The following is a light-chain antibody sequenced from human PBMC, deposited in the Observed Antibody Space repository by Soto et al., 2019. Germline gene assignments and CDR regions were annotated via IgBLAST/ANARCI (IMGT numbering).Light chain of an antibody. CDR1: SSDVGGYNY. CDR3: SSYTSSSTLYV. CDR2: DVS. J-gene: IGLJ1*01. Sequence: QLVLTQPASVSGSPGQSITISCTGTSSDVGGYNYVSWYQQHPGKAPKLMIYDVSNRPSGVSNRFSGSKSGNTASLTISGLHAEDEADYYCSSYTSSSTLYVFGTGTKLTVL. V-gene: IGLV2-14*01.